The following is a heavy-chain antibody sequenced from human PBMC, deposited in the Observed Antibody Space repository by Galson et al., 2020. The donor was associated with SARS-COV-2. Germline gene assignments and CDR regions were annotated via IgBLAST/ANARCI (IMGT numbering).Heavy chain of an antibody. J-gene: IGHJ5*02. CDR2: FDPEDGET. V-gene: IGHV1-24*01. CDR1: GYTLTELS. Sequence: ASVKVSCKVSGYTLTELSMHWVRQAPGKGLEWMGGFDPEDGETIYAQKFQGRVTMTEDTSTDTAYMELSSLRSEDTAVYYCATGPAGPDYYGSGSYSGWFDPWGQGTLVTVSS. D-gene: IGHD3-10*01. CDR3: ATGPAGPDYYGSGSYSGWFDP.